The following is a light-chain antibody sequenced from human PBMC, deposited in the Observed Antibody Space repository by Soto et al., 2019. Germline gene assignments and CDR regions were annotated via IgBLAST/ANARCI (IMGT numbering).Light chain of an antibody. CDR1: ESVSSN. Sequence: EKVMTPSPATPSVSPGERGTLSCRASESVSSNLAWYLQKPGQAPSLLIYGASTRAPGIPARFSGSGSGTEFTLTISSLQSGDFAVYYCQQYNNWPRTFGQGTKVDIK. CDR3: QQYNNWPRT. J-gene: IGKJ1*01. CDR2: GAS. V-gene: IGKV3D-15*01.